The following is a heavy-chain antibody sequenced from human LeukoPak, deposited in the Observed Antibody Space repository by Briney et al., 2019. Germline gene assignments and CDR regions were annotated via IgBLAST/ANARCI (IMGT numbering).Heavy chain of an antibody. D-gene: IGHD6-19*01. CDR3: ARGAVADRAPRGAFDI. J-gene: IGHJ3*02. CDR2: INPNSGGT. V-gene: IGHV1-2*02. Sequence: ASVKVSCKASGYTFTGYYMHWVRQAPGQGLEWMGWINPNSGGTNYAQKFQGRVTMTRDTSISTAYMGLSRLRSDDTAVYYCARGAVADRAPRGAFDIWGQGTMVTVSS. CDR1: GYTFTGYY.